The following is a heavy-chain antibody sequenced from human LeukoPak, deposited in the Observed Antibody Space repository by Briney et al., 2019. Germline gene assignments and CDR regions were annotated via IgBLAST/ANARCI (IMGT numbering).Heavy chain of an antibody. CDR1: GGSFSGYY. V-gene: IGHV4-59*01. D-gene: IGHD3-22*01. CDR3: ARSRKAYYYDSSGYYGLNY. CDR2: IYYSGST. Sequence: SETLSLTCAVYGGSFSGYYWSWIRQPPGKGLEWIGYIYYSGSTNYNPSLKSRVTISVDTSKNQFSLKLSSVTAADTAVYYCARSRKAYYYDSSGYYGLNYWGQGTLVTVSS. J-gene: IGHJ4*02.